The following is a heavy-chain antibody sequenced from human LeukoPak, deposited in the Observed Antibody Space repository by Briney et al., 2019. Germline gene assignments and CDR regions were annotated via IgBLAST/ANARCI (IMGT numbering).Heavy chain of an antibody. CDR3: ASSPFDYSDDNPAKFYFDY. Sequence: KPSQTLSLTCTVSGGSISSGSYYWSWIRQPAGKGLEWIGRIYTSGSTNYNPSLKSRVTISVDTSKNQFSLKLSSVTAADTAVYYCASSPFDYSDDNPAKFYFDYWGQGTLVTVSS. CDR2: IYTSGST. D-gene: IGHD3-22*01. J-gene: IGHJ4*02. CDR1: GGSISSGSYY. V-gene: IGHV4-61*02.